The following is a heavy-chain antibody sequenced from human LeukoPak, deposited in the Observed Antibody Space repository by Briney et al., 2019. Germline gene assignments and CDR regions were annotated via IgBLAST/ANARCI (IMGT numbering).Heavy chain of an antibody. Sequence: ASVKVSCKASGYTFTSHGISWVRQAPGQGLEWMGWISAYNGNTNYAQKLQGRVTMTTDTSTSTAYMELRSLRSDDTAVYYCAREYYYDSSGYAINFDYWGQGTLVTVSS. V-gene: IGHV1-18*01. D-gene: IGHD3-22*01. CDR3: AREYYYDSSGYAINFDY. CDR2: ISAYNGNT. J-gene: IGHJ4*02. CDR1: GYTFTSHG.